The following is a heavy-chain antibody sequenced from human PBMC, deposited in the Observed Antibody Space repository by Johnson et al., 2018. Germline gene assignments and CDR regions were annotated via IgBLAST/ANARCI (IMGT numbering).Heavy chain of an antibody. CDR3: AGEAVEPDAFDI. CDR1: KFTFSRYS. J-gene: IGHJ3*02. CDR2: ISSISSTI. Sequence: EVQLVESGGGLVQXGGSLRLSCAASKFTFSRYSMNWVRQAPGKGLAWVAYISSISSTIYYADSGKGRFSVSRDNAKNSLDLQMNRLRAQDTALCFWAGEAVEPDAFDIWGQGTMVTVSS. V-gene: IGHV3-48*01. D-gene: IGHD5-24*01.